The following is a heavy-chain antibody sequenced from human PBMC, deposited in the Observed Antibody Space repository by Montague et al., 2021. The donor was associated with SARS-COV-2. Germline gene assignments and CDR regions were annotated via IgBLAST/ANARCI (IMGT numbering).Heavy chain of an antibody. CDR2: IYSSGTT. J-gene: IGHJ3*02. Sequence: TLSLTCTVSGGSIRSSDNYWSWIRQHPGKGLEWIGYIYSSGTTYYNPSLRSRVTISVDTSKKQFSLKLSSVTAADTAVYYCARGLYGGTATAEAFDIWGQGTMVSVSS. CDR1: GGSIRSSDNY. CDR3: ARGLYGGTATAEAFDI. V-gene: IGHV4-31*03. D-gene: IGHD1-26*01.